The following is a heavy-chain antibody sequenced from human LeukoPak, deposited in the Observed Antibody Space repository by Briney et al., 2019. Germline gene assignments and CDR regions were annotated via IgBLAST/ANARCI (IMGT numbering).Heavy chain of an antibody. CDR3: AKDFVVVPGNVNYFDY. D-gene: IGHD2-21*02. Sequence: GGSLRLSCAASGFTFSSYYMSWVRQAPGKGLEWVANIRQDGSGQFYADSVKGRFTVSRDNSKNTLYVQMKSLRAEDTAVYYCAKDFVVVPGNVNYFDYWGQGTLVTVSS. CDR1: GFTFSSYY. J-gene: IGHJ4*02. V-gene: IGHV3-7*03. CDR2: IRQDGSGQ.